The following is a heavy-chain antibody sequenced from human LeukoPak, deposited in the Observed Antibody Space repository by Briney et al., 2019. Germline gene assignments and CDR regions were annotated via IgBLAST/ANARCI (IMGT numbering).Heavy chain of an antibody. CDR1: GYTFTSYD. Sequence: ASVKVSCKASGYTFTSYDINWVRQATGQGLEWMGWMNPNSGNTGYAQKFQGRVTMTRNTSISTAYMELSSLRSEDTAVYYCARGLKLRYFDWLLYYYYYMDVWGKGTTVTISS. CDR2: MNPNSGNT. J-gene: IGHJ6*03. CDR3: ARGLKLRYFDWLLYYYYYMDV. D-gene: IGHD3-9*01. V-gene: IGHV1-8*01.